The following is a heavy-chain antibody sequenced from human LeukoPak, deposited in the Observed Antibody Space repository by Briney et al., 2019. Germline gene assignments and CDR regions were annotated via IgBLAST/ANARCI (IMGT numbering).Heavy chain of an antibody. CDR1: GFTFRGFW. CDR2: INQNGSEK. CDR3: ARVGYFDDSSGYSHASH. Sequence: GGSLRLSCAASGFTFRGFWMTWVRQPPGKGLEWVANINQNGSEKHYVDSVKGRFTISRDNAKKSVYLQVNSLRVEDTAVYYCARVGYFDDSSGYSHASHWGQGTLVTVSS. J-gene: IGHJ4*02. V-gene: IGHV3-7*01. D-gene: IGHD3-22*01.